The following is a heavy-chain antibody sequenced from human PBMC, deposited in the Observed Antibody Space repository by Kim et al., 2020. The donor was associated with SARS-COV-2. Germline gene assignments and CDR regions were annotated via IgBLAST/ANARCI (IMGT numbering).Heavy chain of an antibody. Sequence: GGSLRLSCAASGFTFSSYSMNWVRQAPGKGLEWVSYISSSSSTIYYADSVKGRFTISRDNAKNSLYLQMNSLRAEDTAVYYCATYSSGYPITWGYFDYWGQGPLVTVSS. CDR1: GFTFSSYS. CDR3: ATYSSGYPITWGYFDY. D-gene: IGHD3-22*01. J-gene: IGHJ4*02. V-gene: IGHV3-48*04. CDR2: ISSSSSTI.